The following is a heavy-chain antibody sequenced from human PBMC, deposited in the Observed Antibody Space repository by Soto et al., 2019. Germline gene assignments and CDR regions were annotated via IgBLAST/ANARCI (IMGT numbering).Heavy chain of an antibody. Sequence: QLQLQESGSGLVKPSQTLSLTCAVSGGSISSGGYSWSWIRQPPGKGLEWIGYIYHSGSTYYNPSLKSRVTISVDRSKNQFSLKLSSVTAADTAVYYCARAGPHRGSSGWFDPWGQGTLVTVSS. CDR3: ARAGPHRGSSGWFDP. V-gene: IGHV4-30-2*01. CDR1: GGSISSGGYS. J-gene: IGHJ5*02. CDR2: IYHSGST. D-gene: IGHD3-10*01.